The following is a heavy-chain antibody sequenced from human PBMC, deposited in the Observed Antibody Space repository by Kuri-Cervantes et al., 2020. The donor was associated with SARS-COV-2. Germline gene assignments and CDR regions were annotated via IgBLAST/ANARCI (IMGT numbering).Heavy chain of an antibody. D-gene: IGHD1-26*01. CDR3: ARRGGSYCFWFDP. Sequence: GSLRLSCTVSGGSISSSSYYWGWIRQPPGKGLEWIGSIYYSGSTYYNPSLKSRVTISVDTSKNQFSLKLSSVTAADTAVYYCARRGGSYCFWFDPWGQGTLVTVSS. CDR1: GGSISSSSYY. J-gene: IGHJ5*02. CDR2: IYYSGST. V-gene: IGHV4-39*01.